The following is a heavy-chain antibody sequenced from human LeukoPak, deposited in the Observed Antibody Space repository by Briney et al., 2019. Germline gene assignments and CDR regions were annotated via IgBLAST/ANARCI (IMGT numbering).Heavy chain of an antibody. V-gene: IGHV4-34*01. D-gene: IGHD3-10*01. Sequence: SETLSLTCAVYGGSFSGYYWSWIRQPPGKGLEWIWEINHSGSTNYNPSPKSRVTISVDTSKNQFSLKLSSVTAADTAVYYCARGRWYYGSGSYYTPFDYWGQGTLVTVS. CDR2: INHSGST. J-gene: IGHJ4*02. CDR1: GGSFSGYY. CDR3: ARGRWYYGSGSYYTPFDY.